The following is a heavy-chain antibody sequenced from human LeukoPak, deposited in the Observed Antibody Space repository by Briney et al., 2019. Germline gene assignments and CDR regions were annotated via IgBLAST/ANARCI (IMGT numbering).Heavy chain of an antibody. Sequence: GGSLRLSCAASGFTFSSYSMNWVRQAPGKGLEWVSSISSSSSYIYYADSVKGRFTISRDNAKNSLYLQMNSLRAEDTAVYYCARLEGSGATDYWGQGTLVTVSS. CDR1: GFTFSSYS. D-gene: IGHD1-26*01. V-gene: IGHV3-21*01. CDR2: ISSSSSYI. J-gene: IGHJ4*02. CDR3: ARLEGSGATDY.